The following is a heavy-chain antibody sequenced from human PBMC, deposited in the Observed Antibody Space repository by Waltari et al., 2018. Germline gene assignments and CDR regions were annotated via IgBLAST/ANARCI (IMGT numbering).Heavy chain of an antibody. CDR3: AKQLRLVSFAEYFQH. D-gene: IGHD6-19*01. CDR1: GFTFPSYA. V-gene: IGHV3-23*01. J-gene: IGHJ1*01. CDR2: ISGSGGST. Sequence: EVQLLQSGGGLVQPGGSLRLSCAVSGFTFPSYAMSWVRLAPGKGLEWVSAISGSGGSTYYADSVKGRFTITRDNSKNTLYLQMNSLRAEDTAVYYCAKQLRLVSFAEYFQHWGQGTLVTVSS.